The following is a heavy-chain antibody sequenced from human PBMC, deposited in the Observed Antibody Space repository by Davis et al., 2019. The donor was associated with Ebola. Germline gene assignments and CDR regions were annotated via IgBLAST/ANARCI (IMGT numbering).Heavy chain of an antibody. V-gene: IGHV3-66*02. Sequence: PGGSLRLSCAASGFTVSSNYMSWVRQAPGKGLEWVAVIYSSGRTFYAGSVKGRFTISRDESENTLYLQMDTLRTEDTAVYHCARGISGGTVTLGDWGQGTLVTVSS. D-gene: IGHD3-16*01. CDR1: GFTVSSNY. J-gene: IGHJ1*01. CDR2: IYSSGRT. CDR3: ARGISGGTVTLGD.